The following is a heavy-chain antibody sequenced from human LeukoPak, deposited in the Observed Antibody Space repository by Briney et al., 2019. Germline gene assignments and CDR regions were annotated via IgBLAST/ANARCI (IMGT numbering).Heavy chain of an antibody. Sequence: ASVKVSCKVSGYTLTELSMHWVRQAPGKGFEWMGGFDPEDGETIYAQKFQGRVTMTEDTSTDTAYMELSSLRSEDTAVYYCATNYDFWSGSSYYYYMDVWGKGTTVTVSS. V-gene: IGHV1-24*01. CDR1: GYTLTELS. CDR3: ATNYDFWSGSSYYYYMDV. CDR2: FDPEDGET. D-gene: IGHD3-3*01. J-gene: IGHJ6*03.